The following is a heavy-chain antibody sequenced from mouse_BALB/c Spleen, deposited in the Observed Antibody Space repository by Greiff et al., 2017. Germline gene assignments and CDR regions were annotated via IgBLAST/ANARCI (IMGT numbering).Heavy chain of an antibody. CDR1: GFTFSSFG. CDR2: ISSGSSTI. Sequence: EVKVEESGGGLVQPGGSRKLSCAASGFTFSSFGMHWVRQAPEKGLEWVAYISSGSSTIYYADTVKGRFTISRDNPKNTLFLQMTSLRSEDTAMYYCARCGYDGGAWFAYWGQGTLVTVSA. D-gene: IGHD2-2*01. CDR3: ARCGYDGGAWFAY. V-gene: IGHV5-17*02. J-gene: IGHJ3*01.